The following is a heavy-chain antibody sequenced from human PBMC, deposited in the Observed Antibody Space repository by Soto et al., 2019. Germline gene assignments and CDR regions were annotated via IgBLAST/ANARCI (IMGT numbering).Heavy chain of an antibody. CDR3: AKDLSYYGYSSWDY. V-gene: IGHV3-30*18. J-gene: IGHJ4*02. Sequence: HPGGSLRLSCAASGFTFSSYWMHWVRQAPGKGLEWVAVISYDGSNKYYADSVKGRFTISRDNSKNTLYLQMNSLRAEDTAVYYCAKDLSYYGYSSWDYWGQGTLVTVSS. CDR1: GFTFSSYW. CDR2: ISYDGSNK. D-gene: IGHD1-26*01.